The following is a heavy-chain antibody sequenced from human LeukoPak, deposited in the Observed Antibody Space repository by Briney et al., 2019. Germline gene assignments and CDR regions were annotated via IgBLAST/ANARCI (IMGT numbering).Heavy chain of an antibody. J-gene: IGHJ6*04. V-gene: IGHV7-4-1*02. Sequence: GASVKVSCKASGYTFTSYGINWVRQAPGQGLEWMGWINTNTGNPTYAQGFTGRFVFSLDTSVSTAYLQIKSLKTEDSAVYFCARGRPLLDVWGIGTTVIVSS. CDR2: INTNTGNP. CDR3: ARGRPLLDV. CDR1: GYTFTSYG.